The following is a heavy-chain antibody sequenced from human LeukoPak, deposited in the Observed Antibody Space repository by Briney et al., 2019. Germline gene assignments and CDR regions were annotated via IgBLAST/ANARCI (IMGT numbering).Heavy chain of an antibody. V-gene: IGHV3-74*01. CDR3: ATAAWLVPPNFDY. CDR1: GFTFSSNW. J-gene: IGHJ4*02. CDR2: IDSDGSSI. Sequence: GGSLRLSCAASGFTFSSNWMHWGRHAPGKGLVWVSRIDSDGSSINYADSVKGRFTISRDNAKNTLYLQMNGLRAEDTAVYYCATAAWLVPPNFDYWGQGTLVTVSS. D-gene: IGHD6-19*01.